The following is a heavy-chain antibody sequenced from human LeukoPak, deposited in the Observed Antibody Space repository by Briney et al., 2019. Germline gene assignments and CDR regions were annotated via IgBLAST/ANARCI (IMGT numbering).Heavy chain of an antibody. CDR2: ISSGSTYT. J-gene: IGHJ4*02. V-gene: IGHV3-11*05. Sequence: GGSLRLSCEVSGFTFSDHYMSWIRQAPGKRLEWVSYISSGSTYTNYADSVEGRFTISRDNAKTSLYLQMNSLRAEDTAVYYCARGDYGGDYFDYWGQGTLVTVSS. CDR3: ARGDYGGDYFDY. D-gene: IGHD4-23*01. CDR1: GFTFSDHY.